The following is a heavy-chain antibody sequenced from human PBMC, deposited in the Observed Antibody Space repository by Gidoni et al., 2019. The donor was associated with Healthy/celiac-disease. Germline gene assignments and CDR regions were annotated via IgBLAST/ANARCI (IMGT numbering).Heavy chain of an antibody. V-gene: IGHV4-31*03. Sequence: QVQLQESGPGLVKPSHTLSLTCTVSGGSISSGGYYWSWLRQHPGKGLEWIGYIYYSGSTYYNPSLKSRVTISVDTSKNQFSLKLSSVTAADTAVYYCAQRKYSYDILTGYYKWGQGTLVTVSS. CDR1: GGSISSGGYY. J-gene: IGHJ4*02. D-gene: IGHD3-9*01. CDR3: AQRKYSYDILTGYYK. CDR2: IYYSGST.